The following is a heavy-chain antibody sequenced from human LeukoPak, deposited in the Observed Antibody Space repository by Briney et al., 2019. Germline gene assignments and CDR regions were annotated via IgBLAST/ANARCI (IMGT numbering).Heavy chain of an antibody. V-gene: IGHV3-21*01. CDR1: GFTFSSYS. Sequence: GGSLRLSCAASGFTFSSYSMNWVRQAPGKGLEWVSSISSSSSYIYYADSVKGRFTISRDNAKNSLYLQMNSLRAEDTAVYYCARTLQVYGQWAFDIWGQGTMVTVSS. CDR2: ISSSSSYI. CDR3: ARTLQVYGQWAFDI. D-gene: IGHD2/OR15-2a*01. J-gene: IGHJ3*02.